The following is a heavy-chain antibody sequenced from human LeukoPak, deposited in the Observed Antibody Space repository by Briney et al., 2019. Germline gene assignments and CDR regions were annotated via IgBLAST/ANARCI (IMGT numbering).Heavy chain of an antibody. J-gene: IGHJ4*02. CDR1: GFSLNTRGVG. CDR2: IYWDDDR. V-gene: IGHV2-5*02. CDR3: AHRKNYYDSSVFDN. D-gene: IGHD3-22*01. Sequence: SGPTLVNPIQTLTLTCTFSGFSLNTRGVGVGWIRQPPGRALEWLALIYWDDDRRYSPSLKSRLTITKDTSKNQVVLTMTNMDPVDTATYFCAHRKNYYDSSVFDNWGQGTLVTVSS.